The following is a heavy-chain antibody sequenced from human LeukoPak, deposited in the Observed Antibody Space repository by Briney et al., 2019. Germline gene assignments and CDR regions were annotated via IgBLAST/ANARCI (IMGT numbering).Heavy chain of an antibody. J-gene: IGHJ3*02. CDR1: GIDFKVYE. CDR3: AKDTNYYDSSGYSAFDI. Sequence: GGSLRLSCVASGIDFKVYEMHWVRQAPGKGLEWVAVIWYDGSNKYYADSVKGRFTISRDNSKNTLYLQMNSLRAEDTAVYYCAKDTNYYDSSGYSAFDIWGQGTMVTVSS. D-gene: IGHD3-22*01. V-gene: IGHV3-33*06. CDR2: IWYDGSNK.